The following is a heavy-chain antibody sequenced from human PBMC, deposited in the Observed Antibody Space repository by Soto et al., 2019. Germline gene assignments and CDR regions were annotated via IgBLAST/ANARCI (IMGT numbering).Heavy chain of an antibody. Sequence: SETLSLTCTVSGGSISSSDFYWGWLRQTPGKGLEFIGSMYYSGTTYYNPSLRSRVTISVDTSKNQFTLKLISVTAADTAVYYCAVVDSTGNWFDPWGEGALVTV. CDR3: AVVDSTGNWFDP. CDR2: MYYSGTT. J-gene: IGHJ5*02. V-gene: IGHV4-39*01. D-gene: IGHD6-25*01. CDR1: GGSISSSDFY.